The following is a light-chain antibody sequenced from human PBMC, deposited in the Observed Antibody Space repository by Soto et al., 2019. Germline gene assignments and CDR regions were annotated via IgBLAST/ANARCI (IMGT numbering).Light chain of an antibody. CDR3: SSYAGSNNLYV. Sequence: QSVLTQPPSASGSPGQSVTISCTVTSSDIGVYNYVSWYQQHPGKAPKLMIYEVSKRPSGVPDRFSGSKSGNTASLTVSGLQAEDGADYYCSSYAGSNNLYVFGTGTKVTVL. CDR2: EVS. V-gene: IGLV2-8*01. CDR1: SSDIGVYNY. J-gene: IGLJ1*01.